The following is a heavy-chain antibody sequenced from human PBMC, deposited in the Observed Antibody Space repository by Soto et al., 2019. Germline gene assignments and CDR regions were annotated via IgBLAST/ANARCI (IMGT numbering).Heavy chain of an antibody. V-gene: IGHV1-69*06. CDR2: IIPIFGTA. Sequence: SVKVSCKASGGTFSSYAISWVRQAPGQGLEWMGGIIPIFGTANYAQKFQGRVTITADKSTSTAYMELSSLRSEDTAVYYCARGGPDYYDSSGYYYGSHAAFDIWGQGTMVTVSS. CDR1: GGTFSSYA. D-gene: IGHD3-22*01. J-gene: IGHJ3*02. CDR3: ARGGPDYYDSSGYYYGSHAAFDI.